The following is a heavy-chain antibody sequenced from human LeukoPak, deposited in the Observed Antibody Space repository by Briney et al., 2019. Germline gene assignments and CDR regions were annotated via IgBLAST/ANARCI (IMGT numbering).Heavy chain of an antibody. V-gene: IGHV3-7*01. D-gene: IGHD2-2*01. CDR1: GFIFSSYW. J-gene: IGHJ4*02. CDR3: ARVEGYCSSTSCRGGYFDY. Sequence: GGSLRLSCAASGFIFSSYWMTWVRQAPGKGLEWVANIKQAGSENSYVDSVKGRFTISRDNAKNSLYLQINSLRAEDTAVYYCARVEGYCSSTSCRGGYFDYWGQGTLVTVSS. CDR2: IKQAGSEN.